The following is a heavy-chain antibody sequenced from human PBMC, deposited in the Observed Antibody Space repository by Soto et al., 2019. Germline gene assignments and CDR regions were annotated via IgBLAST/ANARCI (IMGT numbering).Heavy chain of an antibody. CDR3: ATEPIYYNDGSGYYPLGH. D-gene: IGHD3-22*01. V-gene: IGHV1-18*04. CDR1: GYSFATYG. Sequence: PSVKVSCKASGYSFATYGFSWVRQAHGQGLECVGWISTHNGDTHYSQKFQGRVTLTTDTSTNTGYMELRSLTSDDTAVYFCATEPIYYNDGSGYYPLGHWGQGTLVTVSS. CDR2: ISTHNGDT. J-gene: IGHJ4*02.